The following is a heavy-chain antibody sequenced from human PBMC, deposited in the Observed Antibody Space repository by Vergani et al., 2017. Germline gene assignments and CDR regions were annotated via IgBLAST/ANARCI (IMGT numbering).Heavy chain of an antibody. J-gene: IGHJ4*02. CDR1: GFTFSACP. CDR2: ISARYLST. D-gene: IGHD3-22*01. CDR3: ARLSYDTTPYLQGGYDC. Sequence: EVQLLQSGGGVIQPGGSVRLSCAASGFTFSACPMTWVRQAPGKGLEWVTGISARYLSTYYADSVKGRFTISRDNSKNMLYLQTNSLKAEDTAVYYCARLSYDTTPYLQGGYDCWGQGTLVSVSS. V-gene: IGHV3-23*01.